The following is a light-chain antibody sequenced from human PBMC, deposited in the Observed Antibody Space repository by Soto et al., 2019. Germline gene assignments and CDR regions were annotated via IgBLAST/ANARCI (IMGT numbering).Light chain of an antibody. CDR3: SSYTSSSTLDV. CDR2: DVS. Sequence: QSALTQPASGSGSPGQSITISCTGTSSDVGGYNYVSWYQQHPGKAPKLMIYDVSNRPSGVSNRFSGSKSGNTASLTISGLQAEDEADYDCSSYTSSSTLDVFGTGTKLTVL. CDR1: SSDVGGYNY. V-gene: IGLV2-14*01. J-gene: IGLJ1*01.